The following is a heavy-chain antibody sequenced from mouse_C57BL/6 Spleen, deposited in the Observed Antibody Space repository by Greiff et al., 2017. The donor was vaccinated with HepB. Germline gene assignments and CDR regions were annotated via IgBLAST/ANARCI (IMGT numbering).Heavy chain of an antibody. CDR1: GYTFTSYW. CDR3: ARWYYYGSSYNWYFDV. V-gene: IGHV1-72*01. Sequence: QVHVKQSGAELVKPGASVKLSCKASGYTFTSYWMHWVKQRPGRGLEWIGRIDPNSGGTKYNEKFKSKATLTVDKPSSTAYMQLSSLTSEDSAVYYCARWYYYGSSYNWYFDVWGTGTTVTVSS. D-gene: IGHD1-1*01. J-gene: IGHJ1*03. CDR2: IDPNSGGT.